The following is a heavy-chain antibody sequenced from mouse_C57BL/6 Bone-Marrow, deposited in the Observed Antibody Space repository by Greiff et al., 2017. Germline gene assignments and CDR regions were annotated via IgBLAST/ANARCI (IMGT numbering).Heavy chain of an antibody. V-gene: IGHV1-81*01. CDR2: IYPRSGNT. CDR1: GYTFTSYG. D-gene: IGHD2-5*01. CDR3: ARHYSNYGAY. Sequence: QVQLQQSGAELARPGASVKLSCKASGYTFTSYGISWVKQRTGQGLEWIGEIYPRSGNTYYNEKFKGKATLTADKSYSTAYMALRSLTSDDSAVYFCARHYSNYGAYWGQGTLVTVSA. J-gene: IGHJ3*01.